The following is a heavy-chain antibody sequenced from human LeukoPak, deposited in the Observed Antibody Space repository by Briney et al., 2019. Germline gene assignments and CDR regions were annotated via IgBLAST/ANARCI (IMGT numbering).Heavy chain of an antibody. CDR3: ARVPSDY. V-gene: IGHV3-21*06. CDR1: GVTFSSYS. CDR2: ISSSSGYI. Sequence: GGSLRLSCAASGVTFSSYSKNWVRQAPGKGLEWVSFISSSSGYIYYADSVKGRFTISRDNAKNSLYLQMNSLRAEDTAVYYCARVPSDYWGQGTLVTVSS. J-gene: IGHJ4*02.